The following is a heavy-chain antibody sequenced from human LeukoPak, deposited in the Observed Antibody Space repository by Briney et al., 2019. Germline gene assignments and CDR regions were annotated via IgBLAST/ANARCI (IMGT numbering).Heavy chain of an antibody. J-gene: IGHJ6*02. V-gene: IGHV3-30*18. Sequence: PGGSLRLSCAASGFTFSSYGMHWVRQAPGKGLEWVAVISYDGSNKYYADSVKGRFTISRDNSKNTLYLQMNSLRAEDTAVYYCAKDIVVVPAAPLGDYYYGMDVWGQGTTVTVSS. CDR2: ISYDGSNK. CDR3: AKDIVVVPAAPLGDYYYGMDV. D-gene: IGHD2-2*01. CDR1: GFTFSSYG.